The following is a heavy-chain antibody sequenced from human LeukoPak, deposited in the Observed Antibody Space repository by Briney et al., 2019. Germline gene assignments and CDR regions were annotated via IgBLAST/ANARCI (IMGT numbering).Heavy chain of an antibody. V-gene: IGHV3-64*01. CDR1: GVTFSSYA. CDR2: ISSNGGST. Sequence: GGSLRLSCAASGVTFSSYAMHWVRQAPGKGLEYVSGISSNGGSTYYANSVKGRFTISRDNSKNTLYLQMSSLRAEDTAVYYCAKTSGNAGAFDIWGQGTIVTVSS. D-gene: IGHD4-23*01. J-gene: IGHJ3*02. CDR3: AKTSGNAGAFDI.